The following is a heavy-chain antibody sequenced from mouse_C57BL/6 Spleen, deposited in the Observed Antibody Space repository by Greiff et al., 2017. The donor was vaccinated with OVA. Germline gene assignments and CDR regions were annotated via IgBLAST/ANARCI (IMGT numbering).Heavy chain of an antibody. J-gene: IGHJ2*01. Sequence: QVQLQQSGAELVRPGTSVKLSCKASGYTFTSYWMHWVEQRPGQGLEWIGVIDPSDSYTNYNQKFKGKATLTVDTSSSTAYMQLSSLTSEDSAVYYCARRAGYYFDYWGQGTTLTVSS. CDR2: IDPSDSYT. V-gene: IGHV1-59*01. CDR1: GYTFTSYW. D-gene: IGHD3-1*01. CDR3: ARRAGYYFDY.